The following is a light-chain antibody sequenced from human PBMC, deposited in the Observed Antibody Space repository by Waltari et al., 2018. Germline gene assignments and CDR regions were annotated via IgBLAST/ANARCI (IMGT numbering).Light chain of an antibody. CDR2: DKN. CDR1: RLRRSF. Sequence: SSDLTQDPAVSVALGQTVRITCQGDRLRRSFASWYQQRPGQAPTLVISDKNSRPSGIPGRFSGSSSGNTASLTIASTQAEDEADYYCSSRDNFNRHAVLFGGGTKLTVL. J-gene: IGLJ3*02. CDR3: SSRDNFNRHAVL. V-gene: IGLV3-19*01.